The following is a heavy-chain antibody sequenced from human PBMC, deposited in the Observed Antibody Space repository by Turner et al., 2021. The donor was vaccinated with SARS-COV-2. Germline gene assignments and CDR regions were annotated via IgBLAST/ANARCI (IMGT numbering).Heavy chain of an antibody. J-gene: IGHJ4*02. Sequence: QVQLVQSGAEVKKPGSSVKVSCKASGGTFSSYAISWVRQAPGQGLEWMGGIIPIFATANYAQKFQGRVTITADESTSTAYMELSSLRSEDTAVYYCARDLGYSGYGASPYFDYWGQGTLVTVSS. CDR1: GGTFSSYA. CDR2: IIPIFATA. D-gene: IGHD5-12*01. CDR3: ARDLGYSGYGASPYFDY. V-gene: IGHV1-69*01.